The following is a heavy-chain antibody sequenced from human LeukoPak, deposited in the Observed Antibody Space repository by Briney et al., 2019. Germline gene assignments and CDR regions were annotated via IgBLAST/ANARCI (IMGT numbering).Heavy chain of an antibody. Sequence: GGSLRLSCAASGFTFNNYAMSWVRQAPGKGLEWVSTIGYSGGGTYYADSVKGRFTISRDNSKNTLYLQVNSLRAEDTAVYYCAKDGTATGPGWFDPWGQGTLVTVYS. CDR1: GFTFNNYA. J-gene: IGHJ5*02. CDR3: AKDGTATGPGWFDP. V-gene: IGHV3-23*01. D-gene: IGHD2-21*02. CDR2: IGYSGGGT.